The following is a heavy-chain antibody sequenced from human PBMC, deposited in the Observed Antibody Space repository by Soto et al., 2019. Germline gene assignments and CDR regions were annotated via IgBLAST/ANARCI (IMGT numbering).Heavy chain of an antibody. CDR3: ARSPFYYDSRVPGAFDI. CDR2: IYYSGST. Sequence: SETLSLTCTGCGDSISIHYWSWMRQPPGNVREWIGYIYYSGSTNYNPSLKSRVTISVDTSKKQFSLKLSSVTAADAAVYYFARSPFYYDSRVPGAFDIWGQGTTVTVS. V-gene: IGHV4-59*11. D-gene: IGHD3-22*01. J-gene: IGHJ3*02. CDR1: GDSISIHY.